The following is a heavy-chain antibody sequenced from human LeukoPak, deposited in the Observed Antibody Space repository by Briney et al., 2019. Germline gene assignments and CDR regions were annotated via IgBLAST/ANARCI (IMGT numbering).Heavy chain of an antibody. CDR3: AKDCCSGSYSFFDY. CDR1: GFTFSSYG. D-gene: IGHD1-26*01. J-gene: IGHJ4*02. CDR2: IRYDGSNK. Sequence: PGGSLRLSCTASGFTFSSYGMHWVRQAPGKGLEWVAFIRYDGSNKYYADSVKGRFTISRDNSKISLHLQMNSLRAEDTAVYYCAKDCCSGSYSFFDYWGQGTLVTVSS. V-gene: IGHV3-30*02.